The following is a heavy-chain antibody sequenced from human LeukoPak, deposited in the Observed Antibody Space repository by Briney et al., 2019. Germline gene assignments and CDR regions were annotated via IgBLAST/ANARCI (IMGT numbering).Heavy chain of an antibody. J-gene: IGHJ5*02. V-gene: IGHV1-69*13. Sequence: SVKVSCMASGGTFSSYAISWVRQAPGQGLEWMGGIIPIFGTANYAQKFQGRVTITADESTSTAYMELSSLRSEDTAVYYCARDIAAAGLHGPVPTKNWFDPWGQGTLVTVSS. D-gene: IGHD6-13*01. CDR1: GGTFSSYA. CDR2: IIPIFGTA. CDR3: ARDIAAAGLHGPVPTKNWFDP.